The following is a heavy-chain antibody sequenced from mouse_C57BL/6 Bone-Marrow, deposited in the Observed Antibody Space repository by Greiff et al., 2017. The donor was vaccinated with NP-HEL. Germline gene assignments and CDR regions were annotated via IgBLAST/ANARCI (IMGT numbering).Heavy chain of an antibody. CDR2: ISSGGDYI. J-gene: IGHJ2*01. V-gene: IGHV5-9-1*02. Sequence: EVMLVESGEGLVKPGGSLKLSCAASGFTFSSYAMSWVRQTPEKRLEWVAYISSGGDYIYYADTVKGRFTISRDNARNTLYLQMSSLKSEDTAMYYCTRDPSANPFDYWGQGTTLTVSS. D-gene: IGHD4-1*01. CDR3: TRDPSANPFDY. CDR1: GFTFSSYA.